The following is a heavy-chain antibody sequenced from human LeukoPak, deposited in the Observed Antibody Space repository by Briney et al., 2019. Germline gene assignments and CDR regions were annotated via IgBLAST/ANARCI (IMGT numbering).Heavy chain of an antibody. J-gene: IGHJ4*02. CDR2: ISGSGGST. Sequence: AGSLRLSCAASGFTFSTYAMSWVIHAPGKLLEWVSAISGSGGSTYYADSVKGRLTISRDNSKNTLYLQMNSLRAEDTAVYYCAKDEASGSYFDYWGQGTLVTVSS. V-gene: IGHV3-23*01. CDR3: AKDEASGSYFDY. D-gene: IGHD1-26*01. CDR1: GFTFSTYA.